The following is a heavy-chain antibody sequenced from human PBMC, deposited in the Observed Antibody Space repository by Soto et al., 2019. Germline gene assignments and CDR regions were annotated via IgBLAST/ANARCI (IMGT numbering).Heavy chain of an antibody. CDR2: ISYDGSNK. CDR3: AKGGVAGTDYYYGMDV. Sequence: PGGSLRLSCAASGFTFSSYGMHWVRQAPGKGLEWVAVISYDGSNKYYADSVKGRFTISRDNSKNTLYLQMNSLRAEDTAVYYCAKGGVAGTDYYYGMDVWGQGTTVTVSS. J-gene: IGHJ6*02. CDR1: GFTFSSYG. D-gene: IGHD6-19*01. V-gene: IGHV3-30*18.